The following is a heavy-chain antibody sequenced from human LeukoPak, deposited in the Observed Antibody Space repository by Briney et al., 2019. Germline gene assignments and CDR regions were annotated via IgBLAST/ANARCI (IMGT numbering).Heavy chain of an antibody. CDR3: ARRYLVGLYGGNSQFGY. D-gene: IGHD4-23*01. Sequence: ASVKVSCKASGYTFTGYYMHWVRQAPGQGLEWLGWINPNSGGTNYAQKFQGRVTMTRDTSISTAYMELSRLRSDDTAVYYCARRYLVGLYGGNSQFGYWGQGTLVTVSS. V-gene: IGHV1-2*02. CDR2: INPNSGGT. CDR1: GYTFTGYY. J-gene: IGHJ4*02.